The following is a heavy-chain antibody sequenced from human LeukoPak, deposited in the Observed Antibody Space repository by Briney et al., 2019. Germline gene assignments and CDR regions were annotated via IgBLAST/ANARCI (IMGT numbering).Heavy chain of an antibody. CDR2: ISAYNGNT. J-gene: IGHJ1*01. V-gene: IGHV1-18*01. D-gene: IGHD3-3*01. Sequence: ASVKVSCKASGYTFTSYGISWVRQAPGQGLEWMGWISAYNGNTNYAQKLQGRVTMTTDTSTSTAYMELRSLRSDDTAVYYCARDQTTGSGYDFWSGYYSPLGAEYFQHWGQGTLVTVSS. CDR3: ARDQTTGSGYDFWSGYYSPLGAEYFQH. CDR1: GYTFTSYG.